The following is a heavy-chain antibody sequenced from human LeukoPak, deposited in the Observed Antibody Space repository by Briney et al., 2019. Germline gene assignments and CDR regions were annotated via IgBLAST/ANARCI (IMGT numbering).Heavy chain of an antibody. J-gene: IGHJ3*02. CDR1: GYTFTSYG. D-gene: IGHD3-16*01. CDR3: ARDDRFDDALDI. V-gene: IGHV1-2*04. CDR2: INPKTGDT. Sequence: ASVKVSCKPSGYTFTSYGISWVRQAPGQGLEWMGWINPKTGDTNSAQKFQRWVTMTRDTAISTAYMELNRLTLDDTAVYYCARDDRFDDALDIWGQGTMVTVSS.